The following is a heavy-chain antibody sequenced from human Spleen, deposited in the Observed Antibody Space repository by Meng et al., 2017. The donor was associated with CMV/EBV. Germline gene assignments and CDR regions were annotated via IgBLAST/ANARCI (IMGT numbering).Heavy chain of an antibody. J-gene: IGHJ6*02. V-gene: IGHV4-39*07. CDR1: GGSISSSIYY. Sequence: SETLSFTCTFSGGSISSSIYYWGWIRQPPGKGLEWIGSIYYSGSTNYNPSLKSRFTISGDTSQNQFSLKLSSVTAADTAVYYCARDGVATTDYYDSSGLYYYYGMDVWGQGTTVTVSS. D-gene: IGHD3-22*01. CDR2: IYYSGST. CDR3: ARDGVATTDYYDSSGLYYYYGMDV.